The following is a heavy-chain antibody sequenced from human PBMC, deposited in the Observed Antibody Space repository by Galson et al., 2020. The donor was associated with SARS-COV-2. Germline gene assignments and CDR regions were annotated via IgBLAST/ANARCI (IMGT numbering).Heavy chain of an antibody. CDR1: GGTFSSYA. CDR2: IIPIFGTA. D-gene: IGHD3-10*01. Sequence: SVKVSCKASGGTFSSYAISWVRQAPGQGLEWMGGIIPIFGTANYAQKFQGRVTITADESTSTAYMELSSLRSEDTAVYYCARDSWLVGGSGSVIVYWGQGTLVTVSS. V-gene: IGHV1-69*13. J-gene: IGHJ4*02. CDR3: ARDSWLVGGSGSVIVY.